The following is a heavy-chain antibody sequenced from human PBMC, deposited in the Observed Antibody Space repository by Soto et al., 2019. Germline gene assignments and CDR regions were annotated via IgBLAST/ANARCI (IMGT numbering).Heavy chain of an antibody. CDR2: ISGYNGKT. CDR3: ARDETYTAGWYFEH. Sequence: QVQLVQSGAEVKKRGASVKVSCKASGYMFNSYGMSWLRQAPGQGLEWIGWISGYNGKTDLAQKFQGRVTMTTEASTSTVYMELTSLRCDDTSLYYCARDETYTAGWYFEHWGQGTLVTVPS. D-gene: IGHD6-19*01. J-gene: IGHJ4*02. V-gene: IGHV1-18*01. CDR1: GYMFNSYG.